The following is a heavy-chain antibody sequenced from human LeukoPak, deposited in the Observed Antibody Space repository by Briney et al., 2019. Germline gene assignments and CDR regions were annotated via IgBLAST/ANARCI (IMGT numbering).Heavy chain of an antibody. J-gene: IGHJ5*02. V-gene: IGHV1-18*01. Sequence: ASVKVSCKSSVYTFTSYGISWVRQPPGQGLEGMGGISAYNGNTNYSQKLQVRVTITTDTSTSTACMELRSLRCADTAVYYCARVVDGRLDWFDPWGQGTLVTVSS. CDR1: VYTFTSYG. CDR2: ISAYNGNT. D-gene: IGHD6-19*01. CDR3: ARVVDGRLDWFDP.